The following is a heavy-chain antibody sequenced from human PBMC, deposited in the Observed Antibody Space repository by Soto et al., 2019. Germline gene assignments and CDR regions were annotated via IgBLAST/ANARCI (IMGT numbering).Heavy chain of an antibody. CDR3: AREKEGLDP. Sequence: SETLSLTCTVSGGSVSSGSYYWSWIRQPPGKGLEWIGYIYYSGSTNYNPSLKSRVTISVDTSKNQFSLKLSSVTAADTAVYYCAREKEGLDPWGQGTLVTVS. CDR2: IYYSGST. J-gene: IGHJ5*02. CDR1: GGSVSSGSYY. V-gene: IGHV4-61*01.